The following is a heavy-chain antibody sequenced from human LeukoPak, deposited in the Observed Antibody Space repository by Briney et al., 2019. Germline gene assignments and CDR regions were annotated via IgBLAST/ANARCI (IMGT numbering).Heavy chain of an antibody. CDR3: ANRDSSGYYGVY. CDR2: ISGSGGST. Sequence: HPGGSLRLSCAASGFTFSSYATSWVRQAPGKGLEWVSAISGSGGSTYYADSVKGRFTISRDNSKNTLYLQMNSLRAEDTAVYYCANRDSSGYYGVYWGQGTLVTVSS. V-gene: IGHV3-23*01. CDR1: GFTFSSYA. J-gene: IGHJ4*02. D-gene: IGHD3-22*01.